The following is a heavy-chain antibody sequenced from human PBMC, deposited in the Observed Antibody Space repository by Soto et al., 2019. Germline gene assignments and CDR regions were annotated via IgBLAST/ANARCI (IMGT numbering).Heavy chain of an antibody. D-gene: IGHD2-2*01. CDR3: AREIAPDALGDGFDI. J-gene: IGHJ3*02. V-gene: IGHV3-11*01. Sequence: QVQLVESGGGLVKPGGSLRLSCEASGFTFSDYYMTWIRQAPGTGLEWVSYISSRGSAIYYADSVRGRFTISRDNAKNSLYLQMNSLRAGDTAVYYCAREIAPDALGDGFDIWGLGTLVTVSS. CDR2: ISSRGSAI. CDR1: GFTFSDYY.